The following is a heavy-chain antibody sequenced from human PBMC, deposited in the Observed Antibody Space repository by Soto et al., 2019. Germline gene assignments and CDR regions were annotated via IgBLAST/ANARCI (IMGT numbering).Heavy chain of an antibody. CDR2: ISGSGDGT. CDR3: AGPGYSSQDY. V-gene: IGHV3-23*01. J-gene: IGHJ4*02. Sequence: GGSLRLSCAASGFTFSSFALSWVRQAPGKGLEWVSAISGSGDGTDYADSVKGRFTISRDNSKNALYLQMNSLRAEDTAVYYCAGPGYSSQDYWCQGALVTVSS. CDR1: GFTFSSFA. D-gene: IGHD5-18*01.